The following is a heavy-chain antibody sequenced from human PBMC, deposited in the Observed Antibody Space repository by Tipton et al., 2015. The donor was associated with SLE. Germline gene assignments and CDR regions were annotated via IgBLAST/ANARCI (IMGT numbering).Heavy chain of an antibody. Sequence: TLSLTCTVSGGSISSYYWSWLQQPPGTGLEWIGRIYTSGSTNYNPSLKSRVTMSVDTSKNQFSLKLSSVTAADTAVYYCARDWGDSSGYYYYMDVWGKGTTVTVSS. D-gene: IGHD3-22*01. CDR2: IYTSGST. V-gene: IGHV4-4*07. CDR3: ARDWGDSSGYYYYMDV. CDR1: GGSISSYY. J-gene: IGHJ6*03.